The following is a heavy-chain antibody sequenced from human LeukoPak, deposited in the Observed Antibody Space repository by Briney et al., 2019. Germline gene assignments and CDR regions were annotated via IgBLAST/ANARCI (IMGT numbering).Heavy chain of an antibody. D-gene: IGHD4-17*01. CDR1: GGSISSGGYS. CDR2: IYHSGST. CDR3: ARAPRPDYGDYYYFDY. J-gene: IGHJ4*02. Sequence: SQTLSLTCAVSGGSISSGGYSWSWIRQPPGKGLEWIGYIYHSGSTYYNPSLKSRVTISVDRSKNQFSLKLSSVTAADTAVHYCARAPRPDYGDYYYFDYWGQGTLVTVSS. V-gene: IGHV4-30-2*01.